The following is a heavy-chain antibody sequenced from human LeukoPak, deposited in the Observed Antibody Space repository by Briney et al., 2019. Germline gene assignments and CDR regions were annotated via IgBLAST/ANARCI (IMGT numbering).Heavy chain of an antibody. CDR2: ISYDGSNK. CDR3: AKDGSAAAVTNGMDV. Sequence: GGSLRLSCAASGFTFSSYGMHWVRQAPGKGLQWVAVISYDGSNKYYADSVKGRFTISRDNSKNTLYLQMNSLRAEDTAAYYCAKDGSAAAVTNGMDVWGQGTTVTVSS. V-gene: IGHV3-30*18. D-gene: IGHD6-13*01. CDR1: GFTFSSYG. J-gene: IGHJ6*02.